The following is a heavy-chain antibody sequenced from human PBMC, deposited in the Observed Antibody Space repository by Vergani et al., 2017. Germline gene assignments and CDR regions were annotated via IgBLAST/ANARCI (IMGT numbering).Heavy chain of an antibody. V-gene: IGHV3-7*03. D-gene: IGHD3-10*01. CDR1: GFTFSSYW. CDR2: IKQDGSEK. CDR3: AKGAGYYGSGTFNPNYYYYYMDV. Sequence: EVQLVESGGGLVQPGGSLRLSCAASGFTFSSYWMSWVRQAPGKGLEWVANIKQDGSEKYYVDSVKGRFTISRDNAKNSLYLQMNSLRTEDTALYYCAKGAGYYGSGTFNPNYYYYYMDVWGKGP. J-gene: IGHJ6*03.